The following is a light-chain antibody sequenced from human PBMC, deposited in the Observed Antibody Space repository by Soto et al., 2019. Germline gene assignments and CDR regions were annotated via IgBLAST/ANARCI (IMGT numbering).Light chain of an antibody. Sequence: QSVLTQPASVSGSPGQSITISCTGTSSNVGSYKLVSWYQQHPGKAPKLMIYEVTNRPSGVSNRFSGSKSGNTASLTISGLQAEDEADYYCSSYTVSTSYVFGTGTKVTVL. CDR2: EVT. CDR1: SSNVGSYKL. V-gene: IGLV2-14*02. J-gene: IGLJ1*01. CDR3: SSYTVSTSYV.